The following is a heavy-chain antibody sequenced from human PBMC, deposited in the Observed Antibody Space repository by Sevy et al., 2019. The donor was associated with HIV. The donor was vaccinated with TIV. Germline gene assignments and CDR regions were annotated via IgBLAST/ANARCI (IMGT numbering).Heavy chain of an antibody. CDR2: INPGNGNT. CDR3: ATSPGGTKHFNP. J-gene: IGHJ5*02. CDR1: GFTFTYYT. Sequence: ASVKVSCRPSGFTFTYYTIHWVRQAPGQRLEWMGWINPGNGNTRYSQKVQGRVSITTDTSATTSYMALSSLRPEDTAVYYCATSPGGTKHFNPWGQGTRVTVSS. D-gene: IGHD2-15*01. V-gene: IGHV1-3*01.